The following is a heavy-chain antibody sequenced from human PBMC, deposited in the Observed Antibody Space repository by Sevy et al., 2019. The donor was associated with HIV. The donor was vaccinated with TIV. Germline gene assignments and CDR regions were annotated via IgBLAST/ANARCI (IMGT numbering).Heavy chain of an antibody. J-gene: IGHJ3*02. CDR2: ISISGIYI. CDR1: GFTFSNYN. V-gene: IGHV3-21*06. Sequence: GGSLRLSCAASGFTFSNYNMNWVRQAPGKGLEWVSSISISGIYIHYADSVKGRFTISRDKAKNSLYLQMNSLRAEDTAVYYCARYEEDTSMVNAFDIWGQGTMVTVSS. D-gene: IGHD5-18*01. CDR3: ARYEEDTSMVNAFDI.